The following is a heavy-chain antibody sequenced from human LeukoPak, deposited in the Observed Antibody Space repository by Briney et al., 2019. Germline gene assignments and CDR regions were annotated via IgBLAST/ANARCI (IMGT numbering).Heavy chain of an antibody. V-gene: IGHV4-31*03. J-gene: IGHJ4*02. D-gene: IGHD3-22*01. CDR2: IHPSGML. Sequence: PSDTLSLTCTVSGASFSTGDQYWNWIRQSPGKGLEWIGSIHPSGMLYNNPSLESRVTISIDTSNNQFSLHLNSVTAADTAVYFCSRGLDSRKLGYWGQGTLVTVSS. CDR1: GASFSTGDQY. CDR3: SRGLDSRKLGY.